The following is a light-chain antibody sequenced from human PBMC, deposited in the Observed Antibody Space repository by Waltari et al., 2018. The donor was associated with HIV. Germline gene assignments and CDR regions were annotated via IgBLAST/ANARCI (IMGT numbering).Light chain of an antibody. V-gene: IGLV1-44*01. CDR1: NSNVGSNP. CDR3: AARDDSLNAWV. J-gene: IGLJ3*02. Sequence: SVLTQPPSASGTPGRRVTISCSGNNSNVGSNPVNWYRQVPGTAPKLLMFSNNQRPSGVPDRFSGSKSGTSASLAIRGLKSEDEAEYYCAARDDSLNAWVFGGGTKVTVL. CDR2: SNN.